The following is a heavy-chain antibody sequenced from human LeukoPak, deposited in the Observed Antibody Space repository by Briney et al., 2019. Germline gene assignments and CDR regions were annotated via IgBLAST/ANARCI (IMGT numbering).Heavy chain of an antibody. D-gene: IGHD3-22*01. Sequence: SVKVSCKASGYTFTSYGISWVRQAPGQGLEWMGRIIPILGIANYAQKFQGRVTITADKSTSTAYMELSSLRSEDTAVYYCARDLDYYDSSGHDYWGQGTLVTVSS. CDR2: IIPILGIA. J-gene: IGHJ4*02. CDR3: ARDLDYYDSSGHDY. V-gene: IGHV1-69*04. CDR1: GYTFTSYG.